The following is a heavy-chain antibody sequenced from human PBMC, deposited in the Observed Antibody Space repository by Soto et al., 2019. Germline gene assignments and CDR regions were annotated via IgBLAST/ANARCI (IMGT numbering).Heavy chain of an antibody. J-gene: IGHJ4*02. D-gene: IGHD6-19*01. CDR2: IWYDGSNK. CDR3: ARAGYSSGWYVNY. Sequence: GGSLRLSCAASGFTFSSYGMHWVRQAPGKGLEWVAVIWYDGSNKYYADSVKGRFTISRDNSKNTLYLQMNSLRAEDTAVYYCARAGYSSGWYVNYWGQGTLVSVSS. V-gene: IGHV3-33*01. CDR1: GFTFSSYG.